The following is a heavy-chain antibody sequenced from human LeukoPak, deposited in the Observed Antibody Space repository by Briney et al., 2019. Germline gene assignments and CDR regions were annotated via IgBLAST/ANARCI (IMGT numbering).Heavy chain of an antibody. Sequence: SETLSLTCTVSGGSISSHYWSWIRQPAGKGLEWIGRIYTSGSTNYNPSLKSRVTMSVDTSKNQFSLKLSSVTAADTAVYYCARDWPYNWNDVNYFDYWGQGTLVTVSS. D-gene: IGHD1-20*01. CDR1: GGSISSHY. J-gene: IGHJ4*02. V-gene: IGHV4-4*07. CDR3: ARDWPYNWNDVNYFDY. CDR2: IYTSGST.